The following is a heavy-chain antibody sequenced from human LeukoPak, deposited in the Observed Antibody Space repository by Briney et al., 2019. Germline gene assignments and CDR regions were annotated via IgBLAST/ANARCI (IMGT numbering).Heavy chain of an antibody. Sequence: GGSLRLSCAAAGFTFTNFAMNWVRQAPGKGLEWVSSISESGDDTAYADSVKGRFTISRDNSRNTLYLQMISLRAEDTAVYYCAKQFVDVWGQGTLVTVSS. D-gene: IGHD5-24*01. V-gene: IGHV3-23*01. CDR1: GFTFTNFA. J-gene: IGHJ5*02. CDR2: ISESGDDT. CDR3: AKQFVDV.